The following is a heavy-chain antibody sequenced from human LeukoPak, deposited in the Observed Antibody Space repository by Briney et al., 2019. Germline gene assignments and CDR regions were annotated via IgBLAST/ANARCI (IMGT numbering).Heavy chain of an antibody. J-gene: IGHJ4*02. Sequence: SVKVSCKASGGTFSSYAISWVRQAPGQGLEWMGRIIPILGIANYAQKFQGRVTITADKSTSTAYMELSSLRSEDTAVYYCARAEGLWQGPRYFDYWGQGTLVTVSS. CDR2: IIPILGIA. CDR1: GGTFSSYA. V-gene: IGHV1-69*04. CDR3: ARAEGLWQGPRYFDY. D-gene: IGHD2-21*01.